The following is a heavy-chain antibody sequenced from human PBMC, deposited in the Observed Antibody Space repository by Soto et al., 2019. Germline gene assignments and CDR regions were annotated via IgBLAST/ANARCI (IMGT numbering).Heavy chain of an antibody. V-gene: IGHV3-23*01. D-gene: IGHD1-26*01. J-gene: IGHJ3*02. CDR2: ISGSGGST. CDR3: AGDSGSYFAFDI. CDR1: GFTFSSYA. Sequence: EVQLLESGGGLVQPGGSLRLSCAASGFTFSSYAMSWVRQAPGKGLEWVSAISGSGGSTYYADSVKGRFTISRDNSKNTLYLQMNSLRAEDTAVYYCAGDSGSYFAFDIWGQGTMVTVSS.